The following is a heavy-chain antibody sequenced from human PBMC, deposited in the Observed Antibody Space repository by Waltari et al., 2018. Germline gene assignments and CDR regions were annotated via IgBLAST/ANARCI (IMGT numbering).Heavy chain of an antibody. J-gene: IGHJ6*03. CDR3: ARVRVHYYMDV. CDR2: ISSNGGST. Sequence: EVQLVESGGGLVQPGGSLRLSCAASGFTFSRYAMHWFRQAPGKGLEYVSAISSNGGSTYYANSVKGRFTISRDNSKNTLYLQMGSLRAEDMAVYYCARVRVHYYMDVWGKGTTVTVSS. CDR1: GFTFSRYA. V-gene: IGHV3-64*01. D-gene: IGHD3-10*01.